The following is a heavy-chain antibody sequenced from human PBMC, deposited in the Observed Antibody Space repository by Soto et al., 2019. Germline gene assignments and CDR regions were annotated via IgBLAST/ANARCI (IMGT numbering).Heavy chain of an antibody. CDR2: ISGSGGVS. D-gene: IGHD6-19*01. CDR1: GFSINSFA. CDR3: ATRYSTGWSRYNWFGP. J-gene: IGHJ5*02. Sequence: PGGSLSLSCAASGFSINSFAMNWVRQAPGRGLEWVAIISGSGGVSYYADAVRGRFTISRDNSKNTLSLQMNALRDEDTAVYYCATRYSTGWSRYNWFGPWGQGTLVTAPQ. V-gene: IGHV3-23*01.